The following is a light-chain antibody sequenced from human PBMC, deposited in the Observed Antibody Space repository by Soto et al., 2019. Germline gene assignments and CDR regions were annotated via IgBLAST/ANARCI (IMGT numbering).Light chain of an antibody. V-gene: IGKV1-17*01. CDR2: AAS. CDR1: QDIRND. Sequence: DIQMTQSPSFLSASVGDRVTITCRTSQDIRNDVGWYQQKPGKAPKRLIYAASSLQSGVPSRFSGSGSGTEFTLTISSLQPEDSATYYCLQHKSYPLWTFGQGTKVDI. J-gene: IGKJ1*01. CDR3: LQHKSYPLWT.